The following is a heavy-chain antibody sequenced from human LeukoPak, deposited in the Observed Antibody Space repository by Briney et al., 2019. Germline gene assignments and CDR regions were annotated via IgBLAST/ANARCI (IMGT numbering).Heavy chain of an antibody. Sequence: SETLSLTCTVSGGSISSYYWSWIRQPPGKGLEWIGYIYYSGSTNYNPSLKSRVTISLDTSKNQFSLKLSSATAADTAVYYCARVVAEAGTYYYYMDVWGKGTTVTVSS. CDR1: GGSISSYY. CDR2: IYYSGST. D-gene: IGHD6-19*01. CDR3: ARVVAEAGTYYYYMDV. J-gene: IGHJ6*03. V-gene: IGHV4-59*01.